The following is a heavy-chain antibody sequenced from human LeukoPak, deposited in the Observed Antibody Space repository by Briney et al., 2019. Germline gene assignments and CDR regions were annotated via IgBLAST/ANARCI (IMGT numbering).Heavy chain of an antibody. D-gene: IGHD2-2*01. J-gene: IGHJ4*02. Sequence: GASVKVSCKASGYTFTSYGISWVRQAPGQGLEWMGWISAYNGNSNYAQKVQGRVTMTTDTSTSTAYMELRSLRSDDTAVYYCARGSGYCSTIRCSDFDYWGQGTLVTVSS. CDR3: ARGSGYCSTIRCSDFDY. CDR2: ISAYNGNS. CDR1: GYTFTSYG. V-gene: IGHV1-18*01.